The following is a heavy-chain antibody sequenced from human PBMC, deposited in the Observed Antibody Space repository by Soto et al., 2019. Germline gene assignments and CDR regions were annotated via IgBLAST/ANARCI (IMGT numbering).Heavy chain of an antibody. CDR2: ISWNSGSI. V-gene: IGHV3-9*01. Sequence: SLRLSCAASGFTFDDYAMHWVRQAPGKGLEWVSGISWNSGSIGYADSVKGRFTISRDNAKNSLYLQMNSLRAEDTALYYCAKVPFRTTVTTFFDYWGQGTLVTVSS. CDR3: AKVPFRTTVTTFFDY. CDR1: GFTFDDYA. D-gene: IGHD4-17*01. J-gene: IGHJ4*02.